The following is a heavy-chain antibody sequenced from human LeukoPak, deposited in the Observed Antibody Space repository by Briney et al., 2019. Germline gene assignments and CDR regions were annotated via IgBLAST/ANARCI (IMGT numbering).Heavy chain of an antibody. CDR3: MIRTRGGSGSYMYYYMDV. CDR1: GGTFSSYP. V-gene: IGHV1-69*13. D-gene: IGHD3-10*01. CDR2: IIPIFGTA. Sequence: ASMKVSCKASGGTFSSYPISWVRQAPGQGLEWMGGIIPIFGTANYAQKFQGRVTITADESTSTAYMELSSLRSEDTAVYYCMIRTRGGSGSYMYYYMDVWGKGTTVTVSS. J-gene: IGHJ6*03.